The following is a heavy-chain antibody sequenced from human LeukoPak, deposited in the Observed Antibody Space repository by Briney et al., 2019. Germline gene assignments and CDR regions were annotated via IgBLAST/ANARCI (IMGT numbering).Heavy chain of an antibody. Sequence: AAVKVSCTASGYAFTIYGTSCVRQAPGQGLEWMGWISAYNGNTNYAQTLQGRVTMTTDTSTSTAYMELRSLRSDDTAVYYCARVSPEGSSGWYGSYYYMDVWGKGTTVTVSS. J-gene: IGHJ6*03. CDR2: ISAYNGNT. CDR3: ARVSPEGSSGWYGSYYYMDV. CDR1: GYAFTIYG. D-gene: IGHD6-19*01. V-gene: IGHV1-18*01.